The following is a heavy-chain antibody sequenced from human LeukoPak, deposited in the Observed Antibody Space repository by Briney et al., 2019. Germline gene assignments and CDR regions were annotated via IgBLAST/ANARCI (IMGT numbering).Heavy chain of an antibody. D-gene: IGHD4-11*01. CDR2: IYYSGST. Sequence: SETLSLTCTVSGGSISSSSYYWGWIRQPPGKGLKWIGSIYYSGSTYYNPSLKSRVTISVDTSKNQFSLKLSSVTAADTAVYYCARQHSNYNWFDPWGQGTLVTVSS. CDR1: GGSISSSSYY. CDR3: ARQHSNYNWFDP. J-gene: IGHJ5*02. V-gene: IGHV4-39*01.